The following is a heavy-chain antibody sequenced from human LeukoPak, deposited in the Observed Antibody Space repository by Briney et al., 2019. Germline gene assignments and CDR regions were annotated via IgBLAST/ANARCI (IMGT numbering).Heavy chain of an antibody. CDR3: ARGYQLLTNWFDP. V-gene: IGHV1-69*13. J-gene: IGHJ5*02. Sequence: ASVKVSCKASGGTFSIYAISWVRQAPGQGLEWMGGIIPIFGTANYAQKFQGRVTITADESTSTAYMELSSLRSEDTAVYYCARGYQLLTNWFDPWGQGTLVTVSS. CDR2: IIPIFGTA. D-gene: IGHD2-2*01. CDR1: GGTFSIYA.